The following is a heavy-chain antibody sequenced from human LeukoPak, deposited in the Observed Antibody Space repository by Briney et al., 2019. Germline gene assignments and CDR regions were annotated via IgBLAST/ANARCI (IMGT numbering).Heavy chain of an antibody. CDR1: GGSISSGGYY. CDR3: ARVRPPRGSYLPLWFDP. D-gene: IGHD1-26*01. CDR2: IYHSGST. V-gene: IGHV4-30-2*01. Sequence: SETLSLTCTVSGGSISSGGYYWSWIRQPPGKGLEWIGYIYHSGSTYYNPSLKSRVTISVDRSKNQFSLKLSSATAADTAVYYCARVRPPRGSYLPLWFDPWGQGTLVTVSS. J-gene: IGHJ5*02.